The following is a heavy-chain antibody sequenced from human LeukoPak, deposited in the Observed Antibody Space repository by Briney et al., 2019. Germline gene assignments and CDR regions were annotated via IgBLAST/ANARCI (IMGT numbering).Heavy chain of an antibody. CDR1: GGTLSNYA. J-gene: IGHJ6*02. Sequence: ASVKVSCKASGGTLSNYAISWVRQAPGQGLEWMGGIIAIFGTANYAQKFQGRVTITADESTSTAYMELSRLSSDDTAVYYCARGLSWWSTPTSSYYYRMDVWGQGTTVTVSS. V-gene: IGHV1-69*13. CDR2: IIAIFGTA. CDR3: ARGLSWWSTPTSSYYYRMDV. D-gene: IGHD2-15*01.